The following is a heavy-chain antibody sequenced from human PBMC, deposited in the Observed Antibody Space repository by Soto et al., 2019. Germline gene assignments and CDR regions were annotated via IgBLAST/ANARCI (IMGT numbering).Heavy chain of an antibody. CDR3: ARSRYDFCSGYPFDP. V-gene: IGHV4-34*01. CDR1: GGSFSGYY. CDR2: INHSGST. D-gene: IGHD3-3*01. J-gene: IGHJ5*02. Sequence: SETLSLTCAVYGGSFSGYYWSWIRQPPGKGLEWIGEINHSGSTNYNPSLKSRVTISVDTSKNQFSLKLSSVTAADTAVYYCARSRYDFCSGYPFDPWGQGTLVT.